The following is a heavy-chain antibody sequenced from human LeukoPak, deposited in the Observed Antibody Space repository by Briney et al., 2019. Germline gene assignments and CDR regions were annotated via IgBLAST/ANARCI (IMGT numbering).Heavy chain of an antibody. CDR1: GGSISSSSYY. D-gene: IGHD3-3*01. J-gene: IGHJ4*02. Sequence: KPSETLSLTCTVSGGSISSSSYYWVWIRQPPVKGLECIGSIYYSGSTYYNPSLKSRVTISVDTSKNQFSLKLSSVTAADTAVYYCARHAPIFGVVMTFYYFDYWGQGTLVTVSS. CDR2: IYYSGST. V-gene: IGHV4-39*01. CDR3: ARHAPIFGVVMTFYYFDY.